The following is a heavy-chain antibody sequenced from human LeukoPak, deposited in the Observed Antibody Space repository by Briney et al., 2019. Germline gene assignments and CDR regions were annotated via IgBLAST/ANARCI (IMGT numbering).Heavy chain of an antibody. CDR1: GGSISSYY. J-gene: IGHJ5*02. CDR2: IYTSGST. V-gene: IGHV4-4*07. Sequence: SETLSPTCTVSGGSISSYYWSWIRQPAGKGLEWIGRIYTSGSTNYNPSLKSRVTISVDTSKNQLSLKLSSVTAADTAVYYCATKVGYSSSWPYNWFDPWGQGTLVTVSS. CDR3: ATKVGYSSSWPYNWFDP. D-gene: IGHD6-13*01.